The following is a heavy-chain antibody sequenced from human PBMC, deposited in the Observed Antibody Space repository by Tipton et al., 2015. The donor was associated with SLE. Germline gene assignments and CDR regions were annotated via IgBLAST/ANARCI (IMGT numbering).Heavy chain of an antibody. V-gene: IGHV1-18*01. CDR3: ARVGEAAAGLYYFYGMDV. J-gene: IGHJ6*02. Sequence: QLVQSGAEVKKPGASVKVPCKASGYTFNSYGISWVRQAPGQGLEWMGWISAYNGKTNYAQKFQGRVTMTTDTSTSTVYMELRSLTSDDTAVYYCARVGEAAAGLYYFYGMDVWGQGTTVTVSS. CDR2: ISAYNGKT. CDR1: GYTFNSYG. D-gene: IGHD6-13*01.